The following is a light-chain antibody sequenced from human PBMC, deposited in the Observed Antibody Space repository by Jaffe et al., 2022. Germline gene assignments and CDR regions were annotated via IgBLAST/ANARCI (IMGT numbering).Light chain of an antibody. CDR1: QSLLYISNNKNY. CDR3: QQYYSTPWT. CDR2: WAS. Sequence: DIVMTQSPDSLAVSLGERATINCKSSQSLLYISNNKNYLAWYQQKPGQPPKLLIYWASTRESGVPDRFSGSGSGTDFTLTISSLQAEDVAVYYCQQYYSTPWTFGPGTKVDIK. J-gene: IGKJ3*01. V-gene: IGKV4-1*01.